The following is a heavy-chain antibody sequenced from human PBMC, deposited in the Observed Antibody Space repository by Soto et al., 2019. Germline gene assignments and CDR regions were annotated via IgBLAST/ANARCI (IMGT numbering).Heavy chain of an antibody. CDR1: GFTFDDYA. CDR2: ISWNSGSI. V-gene: IGHV3-9*01. D-gene: IGHD6-13*01. Sequence: EVQLVESGGGLVQPGRSLRLSCAASGFTFDDYAMHWVRQAPGKGLEWVSGISWNSGSIGYADSVKGRFTISRDNAKNSLYLQMNSLRAEDTALYYCAKGVPQGSSWYGFSAFDIWGQGTMVTVSS. CDR3: AKGVPQGSSWYGFSAFDI. J-gene: IGHJ3*02.